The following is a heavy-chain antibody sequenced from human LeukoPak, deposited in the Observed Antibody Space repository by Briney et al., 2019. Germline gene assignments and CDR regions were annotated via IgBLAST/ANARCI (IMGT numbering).Heavy chain of an antibody. CDR2: IIPIFGTA. CDR3: AGGGEGGGSYYYYMDV. CDR1: GGTFSSYA. J-gene: IGHJ6*03. V-gene: IGHV1-69*05. D-gene: IGHD3-16*01. Sequence: SVKVSCKASGGTFSSYAISWVRQAPGQGLEWMGGIIPIFGTANYAQKFQGRVTITTDESTSTAYMELSSLRSEDTAVYYGAGGGEGGGSYYYYMDVWGKGTTVTVSS.